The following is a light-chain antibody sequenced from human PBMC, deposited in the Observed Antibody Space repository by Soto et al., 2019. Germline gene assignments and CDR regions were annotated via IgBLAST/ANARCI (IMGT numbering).Light chain of an antibody. CDR1: SSDVGSYKV. CDR3: CSYAGSSTVV. CDR2: EGT. V-gene: IGLV2-23*01. J-gene: IGLJ2*01. Sequence: QPASVSGSPGQSISISCTGTSSDVGSYKVVSWYQQPPGKAPKLMIYEGTKRPSGVSNRFSGSKSGNTASLTISGLQAEDEADYYCCSYAGSSTVVFGGGTKLTVL.